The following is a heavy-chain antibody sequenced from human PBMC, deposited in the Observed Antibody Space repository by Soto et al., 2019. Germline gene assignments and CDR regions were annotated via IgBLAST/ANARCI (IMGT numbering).Heavy chain of an antibody. CDR2: ISYDGSNK. Sequence: PGGSLRLFCAASGFTFSSYAMHWVRQAPGKGLEWVAVISYDGSNKYYADSVKGRFTISRDNSKNTLYLHMNRLRAEDTAVYYCARVYSNSHSTYYYYGMDVWGQGPTVTVSS. D-gene: IGHD4-4*01. CDR1: GFTFSSYA. V-gene: IGHV3-30-3*01. J-gene: IGHJ6*02. CDR3: ARVYSNSHSTYYYYGMDV.